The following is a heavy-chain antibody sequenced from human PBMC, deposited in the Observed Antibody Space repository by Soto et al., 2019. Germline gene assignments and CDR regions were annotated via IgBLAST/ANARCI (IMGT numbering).Heavy chain of an antibody. CDR3: ATLTTALIAARPPTPGPYGMDV. Sequence: SVKVSCKASGGTFSSYAISWVRQAPGQGLEWMGGIIPVFGTANYAQKFQGRVTITADESTSTAYMELSSLRSEDTAVYYCATLTTALIAARPPTPGPYGMDVWGQGTTVTVSS. CDR1: GGTFSSYA. CDR2: IIPVFGTA. V-gene: IGHV1-69*13. D-gene: IGHD6-6*01. J-gene: IGHJ6*02.